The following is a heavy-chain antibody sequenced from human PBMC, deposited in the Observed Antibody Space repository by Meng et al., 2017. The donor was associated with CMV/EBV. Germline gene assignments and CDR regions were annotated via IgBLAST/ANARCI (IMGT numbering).Heavy chain of an antibody. J-gene: IGHJ4*02. D-gene: IGHD2-15*01. CDR2: IKQDGSEK. V-gene: IGHV3-7*01. CDR1: GFTFSSYW. Sequence: GGSLRLSCAASGFTFSSYWMSWVRQAPGKGLEWVAKIKQDGSEKYYVDSVKGRFTISRDNAKNSLYLQMNSLRAEDTAVYYCARVRRDIHFDYWGQGTLVTVSS. CDR3: ARVRRDIHFDY.